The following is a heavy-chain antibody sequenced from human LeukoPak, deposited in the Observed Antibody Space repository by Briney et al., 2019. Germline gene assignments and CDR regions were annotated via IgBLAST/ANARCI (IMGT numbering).Heavy chain of an antibody. V-gene: IGHV1-18*01. J-gene: IGHJ4*02. Sequence: ASVKVSCKASGGTFSSYAISWVRQAPGQGLEWMGWISAYNGNTNYAQKLQGRVTMTTDTSTSTAYMELRSLRSDDTAVYYCARDLAVAGDASDYWGQGTLVTVSS. D-gene: IGHD6-19*01. CDR2: ISAYNGNT. CDR3: ARDLAVAGDASDY. CDR1: GGTFSSYA.